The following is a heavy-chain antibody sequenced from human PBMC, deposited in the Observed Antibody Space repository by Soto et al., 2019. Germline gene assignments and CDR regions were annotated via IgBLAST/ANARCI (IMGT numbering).Heavy chain of an antibody. V-gene: IGHV3-74*01. CDR1: GFTISSYL. J-gene: IGHJ4*02. CDR2: INSDGSST. Sequence: GGSLRLSCVASGFTISSYLMHWVRQVPGEGLVWVSRINSDGSSTSYADSVKGRFTISRDNAKNTVYLQMNSLSVEDTAVYYCARATLVRGLIKGDCWGQGALVTVSS. CDR3: ARATLVRGLIKGDC. D-gene: IGHD3-10*01.